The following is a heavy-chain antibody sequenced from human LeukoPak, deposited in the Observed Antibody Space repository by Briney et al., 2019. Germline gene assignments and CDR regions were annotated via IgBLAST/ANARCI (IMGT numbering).Heavy chain of an antibody. CDR3: AKLFGGWYSSGRYGDY. CDR1: GFTFSSYG. Sequence: GGSLRLSCAASGFTFSSYGMHWVRQAPGKGLEWVAVIWYDGSNKYYADSVKGRFTISRDNSKNTLYLQMNGLRAEDTAVYYCAKLFGGWYSSGRYGDYWGQGTLVTVSS. V-gene: IGHV3-33*06. D-gene: IGHD6-19*01. J-gene: IGHJ4*02. CDR2: IWYDGSNK.